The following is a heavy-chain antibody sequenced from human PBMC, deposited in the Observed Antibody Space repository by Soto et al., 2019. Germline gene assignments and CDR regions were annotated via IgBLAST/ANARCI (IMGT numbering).Heavy chain of an antibody. Sequence: QVQLVQSEAEVRHPGSSVKVSCKVSGGSFTTYPISWVRQPPGQGLEWMGATVPIFGTPNYALKFQDRFTIAADRSTTPVYMDLRRLKSNIPTVYYSASDFYTRTWIKVIYFEIWGRGTLVAVSS. V-gene: IGHV1-69*06. J-gene: IGHJ2*01. CDR2: TVPIFGTP. D-gene: IGHD2-2*02. CDR1: GGSFTTYP. CDR3: ASDFYTRTWIKVIYFEI.